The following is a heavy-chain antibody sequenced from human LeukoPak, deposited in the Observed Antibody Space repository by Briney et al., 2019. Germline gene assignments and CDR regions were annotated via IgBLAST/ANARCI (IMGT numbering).Heavy chain of an antibody. D-gene: IGHD3-22*01. Sequence: SETLSLTCTVSGGSISSSSYYWGWIRQPPGKGLEWIGSIYYSGSTYYNPSLKSRVTISVDTSKNQFSLKLSSVTAADMAVYYCARGNYYDSRTYYRAFDIWGQGTMVTVSS. J-gene: IGHJ3*02. CDR2: IYYSGST. V-gene: IGHV4-39*07. CDR3: ARGNYYDSRTYYRAFDI. CDR1: GGSISSSSYY.